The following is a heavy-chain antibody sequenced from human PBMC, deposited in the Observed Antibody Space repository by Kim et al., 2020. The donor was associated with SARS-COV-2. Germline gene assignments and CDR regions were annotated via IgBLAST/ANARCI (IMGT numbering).Heavy chain of an antibody. D-gene: IGHD3-10*01. J-gene: IGHJ4*02. CDR3: VTSRGVRGS. CDR2: IGGSGSPI. CDR1: GFTFSSYE. V-gene: IGHV3-48*03. Sequence: GGSLRLSCVVSGFTFSSYEMNWVRQAPGKGLEWVSYIGGSGSPIYYTDSVKGRFTISRDNAKNSLYLQMSSLRAEDTVVYYCVTSRGVRGSGGQGTLVTVSS.